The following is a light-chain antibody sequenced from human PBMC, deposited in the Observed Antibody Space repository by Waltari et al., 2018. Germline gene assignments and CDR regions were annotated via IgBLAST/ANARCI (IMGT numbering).Light chain of an antibody. J-gene: IGLJ2*01. Sequence: QSALTQPASVPGSPGQSIAIPCTGTRSDTGGYNYFSWYQQYPGRAPKLILSDVTRWPSGVSNRFIGSKSGVTASLTISGLQAEDEADYYCSSYTNSRTTIFGGGTRVTVL. V-gene: IGLV2-14*03. CDR1: RSDTGGYNY. CDR3: SSYTNSRTTI. CDR2: DVT.